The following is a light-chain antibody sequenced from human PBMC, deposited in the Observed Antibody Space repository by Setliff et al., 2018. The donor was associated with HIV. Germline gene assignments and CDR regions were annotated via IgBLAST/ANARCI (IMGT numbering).Light chain of an antibody. J-gene: IGLJ1*01. CDR1: GSDIGAFDY. V-gene: IGLV2-14*03. CDR2: DVS. CDR3: ISYSRLNTPPFA. Sequence: QSVLTQPASVSGSPGQSITISCLGTGSDIGAFDYVAWYQQVPDKASKVILYDVSSRPSGVSNRFSGSKSGNTSSLTISVLEAEDDADYFCISYSRLNTPPFAFGAGTKVTVL.